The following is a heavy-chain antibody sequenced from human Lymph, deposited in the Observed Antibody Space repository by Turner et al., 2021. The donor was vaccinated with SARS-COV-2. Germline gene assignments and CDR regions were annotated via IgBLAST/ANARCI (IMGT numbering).Heavy chain of an antibody. CDR2: IIPNSGGT. Sequence: QVQLVQSGAEATKPAASVKTSCKASGYTFTGYYMHWVRQAPGQGLEWMGWIIPNSGGTNYAQKFQGRVTMTRDTSISTAYMELSRLRSDDTAVYYCARDVERYNDFWSGYSGGYGLDVWGQGTTVTVSS. D-gene: IGHD3-3*01. CDR3: ARDVERYNDFWSGYSGGYGLDV. J-gene: IGHJ6*02. CDR1: GYTFTGYY. V-gene: IGHV1-2*02.